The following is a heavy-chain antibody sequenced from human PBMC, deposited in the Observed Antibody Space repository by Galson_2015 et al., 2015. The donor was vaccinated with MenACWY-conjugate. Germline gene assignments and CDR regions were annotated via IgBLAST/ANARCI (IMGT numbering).Heavy chain of an antibody. CDR2: IYASDSDI. D-gene: IGHD3-3*01. CDR3: ARLFNARPAYYYYYMDV. Sequence: MGIIYASDSDIRYSPSFQGHVTISADKSISTAYLQWSSLKASDTAIYYCARLFNARPAYYYYYMDVWGKGTTVTVSS. V-gene: IGHV5-51*01. J-gene: IGHJ6*03.